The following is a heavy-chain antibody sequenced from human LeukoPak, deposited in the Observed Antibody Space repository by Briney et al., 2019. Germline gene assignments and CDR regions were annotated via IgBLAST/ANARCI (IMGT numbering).Heavy chain of an antibody. CDR2: IYHSGST. CDR1: GGSISSSNW. CDR3: ARQGDSGWYYFDY. D-gene: IGHD6-19*01. Sequence: ASGTLSLTCAVSGGSISSSNWRSWVRQPPGKGLEWIGEIYHSGSTNYNPSLKSRVTISVDKSKNQFSLKLTSVTAADTAAYYCARQGDSGWYYFDYWGQGTLVTVSS. J-gene: IGHJ4*02. V-gene: IGHV4-4*02.